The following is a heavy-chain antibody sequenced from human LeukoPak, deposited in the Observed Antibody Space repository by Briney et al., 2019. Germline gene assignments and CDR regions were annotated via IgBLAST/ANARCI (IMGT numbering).Heavy chain of an antibody. CDR2: KKQDGSEK. CDR3: ARDQSVDTAMVTSYYYYMDV. D-gene: IGHD5-18*01. CDR1: GFTFSSYW. J-gene: IGHJ6*03. Sequence: PGGSLRLSCAASGFTFSSYWMSWARQPPGRGLEGVPNKKQDGSEKYYVDSVKGRFTISRDNAKNSLYLQMNSLRAEDTAVYYCARDQSVDTAMVTSYYYYMDVWGKGTTVTVSS. V-gene: IGHV3-7*01.